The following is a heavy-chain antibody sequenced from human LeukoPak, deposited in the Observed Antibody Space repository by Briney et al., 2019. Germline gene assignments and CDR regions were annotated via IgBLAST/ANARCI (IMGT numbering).Heavy chain of an antibody. D-gene: IGHD3-10*01. CDR2: IYYSGST. Sequence: SETLSLTCTVSGGSISSYYWSWIRQPPGKGLERIGYIYYSGSTNYNPSLKSRVTISVDTSKNQFSLKLSSVTAADTAVYYCARDSARYYGSGSYRPYYYYGMDVWGQGTTVTVSS. CDR3: ARDSARYYGSGSYRPYYYYGMDV. CDR1: GGSISSYY. V-gene: IGHV4-59*01. J-gene: IGHJ6*02.